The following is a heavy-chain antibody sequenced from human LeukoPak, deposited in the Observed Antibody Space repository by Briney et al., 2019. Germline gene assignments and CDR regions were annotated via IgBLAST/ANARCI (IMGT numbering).Heavy chain of an antibody. Sequence: ASVKVSCKASGYTFTTYAIHWVRQAPGQRLEWMGWINAGNGNTRYSQKFLDRVSITRDTPASTVYMELSGLRSEDTAVYYCARDEDYWGQGTLVTVSS. CDR3: ARDEDY. CDR1: GYTFTTYA. CDR2: INAGNGNT. V-gene: IGHV1-3*01. J-gene: IGHJ4*02.